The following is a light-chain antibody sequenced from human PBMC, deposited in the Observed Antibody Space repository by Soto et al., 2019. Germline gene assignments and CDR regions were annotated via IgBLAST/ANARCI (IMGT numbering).Light chain of an antibody. Sequence: QSALTQPASVSGSPGQSITISCTGTSSDVGGYNYVSWYQQHPGKAPKLMIYDVSNWPSGVSSRFSGSKSGNTASLSISGLQPEDEADYYCSSYTISSTVVFGGGTKLTVL. J-gene: IGLJ2*01. CDR1: SSDVGGYNY. CDR3: SSYTISSTVV. V-gene: IGLV2-14*01. CDR2: DVS.